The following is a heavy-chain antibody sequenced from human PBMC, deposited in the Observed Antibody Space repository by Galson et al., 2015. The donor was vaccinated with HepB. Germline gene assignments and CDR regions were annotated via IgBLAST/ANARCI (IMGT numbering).Heavy chain of an antibody. V-gene: IGHV2-5*02. CDR2: IYWDDDK. CDR3: AHRPPHYYGPTEFDP. D-gene: IGHD3-10*01. Sequence: PALVKPTQTLTLTCTFSGFSLSTSGVGVGWIRQPPGKALEWLALIYWDDDKRYSPSLKSRLTITKDTSKNQVVLTMTNMDPVDTATYYCAHRPPHYYGPTEFDPWGQGTLVTVSS. CDR1: GFSLSTSGVG. J-gene: IGHJ5*02.